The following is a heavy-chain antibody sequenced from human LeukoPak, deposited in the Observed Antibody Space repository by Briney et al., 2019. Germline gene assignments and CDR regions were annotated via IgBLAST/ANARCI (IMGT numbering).Heavy chain of an antibody. D-gene: IGHD2-15*01. V-gene: IGHV4-59*01. CDR3: ARAGYRGAYASDY. CDR1: GGSISSYY. CDR2: IYYSGST. Sequence: SGTLSLTCTVSGGSISSYYWSWIRQPPGKGLEWIGSIYYSGSTNYNPSLKSRVTISVDTSKNQFSLKLSSVTAADTAVYYCARAGYRGAYASDYWGQGTLVTVSS. J-gene: IGHJ4*02.